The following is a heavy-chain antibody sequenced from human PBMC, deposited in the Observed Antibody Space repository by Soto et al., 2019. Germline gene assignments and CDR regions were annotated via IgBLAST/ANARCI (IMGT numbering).Heavy chain of an antibody. CDR3: ARALTYYYDIDY. V-gene: IGHV3-74*01. J-gene: IGHJ4*02. Sequence: GGSLRLSCAASGFPFSSYWMHWVRTAPGKGLVWVSRINSDGSRTTYADSVKGRFTISRDNAKNMLHLQMNSLRAEDTAVYYCARALTYYYDIDYWGQGTLVTVSS. D-gene: IGHD3-22*01. CDR2: INSDGSRT. CDR1: GFPFSSYW.